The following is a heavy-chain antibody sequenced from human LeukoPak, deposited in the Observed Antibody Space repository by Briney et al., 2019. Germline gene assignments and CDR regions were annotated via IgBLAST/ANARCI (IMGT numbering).Heavy chain of an antibody. J-gene: IGHJ4*02. CDR1: GYTFSTYG. D-gene: IGHD3-22*01. CDR3: ARDLSTRYSDTSGYSPSDY. CDR2: ISAYNGNT. Sequence: ASVKVSCKASGYTFSTYGISWVRQAPGQGLEWMGWISAYNGNTYYAQKLQGRVTTTTDTSTNTAYMELRGLRSDDTAVYYCARDLSTRYSDTSGYSPSDYWGQGSLVTVSP. V-gene: IGHV1-18*01.